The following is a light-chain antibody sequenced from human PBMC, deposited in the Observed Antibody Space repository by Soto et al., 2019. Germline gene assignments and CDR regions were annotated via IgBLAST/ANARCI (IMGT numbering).Light chain of an antibody. CDR2: SNS. Sequence: QAVVTQPPSASGTPGQKVSISCSGSSSNIGRNYVSWYQQVPGTAPKLLIYSNSHRPSGVPDRFSGSKSGTSASLAISELRSEDEADYYCAAWDDVLRGVFGGGTKLTVL. J-gene: IGLJ3*02. V-gene: IGLV1-47*02. CDR1: SSNIGRNY. CDR3: AAWDDVLRGV.